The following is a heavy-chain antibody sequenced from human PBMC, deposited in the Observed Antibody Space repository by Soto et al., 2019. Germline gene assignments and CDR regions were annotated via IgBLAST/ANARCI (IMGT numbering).Heavy chain of an antibody. CDR2: IIPKFGTT. CDR1: GGTFSTYP. V-gene: IGHV1-69*01. CDR3: XXXASNSTGWYIXFDX. J-gene: IGHJ5*02. D-gene: IGHD6-19*01. Sequence: QVQLVQSGAEVKKPGSSVKVSCKASGGTFSTYPINWVRQAPGQGLEYMGGIIPKFGTTNYAQKFRGTVTITADESTSTDYMELNNLRXXXTXXXXXXXXASNSTGWYIXFDXWGQGTL.